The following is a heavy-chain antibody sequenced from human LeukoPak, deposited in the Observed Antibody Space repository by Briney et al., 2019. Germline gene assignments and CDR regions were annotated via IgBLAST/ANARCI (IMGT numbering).Heavy chain of an antibody. J-gene: IGHJ6*03. CDR2: IYSDGSRT. D-gene: IGHD3-22*01. CDR1: GFTFSSYW. Sequence: GGSLRLSCAASGFTFSSYWMHWVRQAPGKGLVGVSRIYSDGSRTSYADSVEGRFTISRDNAKNTLYLQMNSLRAEDTAVYYCARGTYYYDSSGSGNYYMDVWGKGTTVTVSS. CDR3: ARGTYYYDSSGSGNYYMDV. V-gene: IGHV3-74*01.